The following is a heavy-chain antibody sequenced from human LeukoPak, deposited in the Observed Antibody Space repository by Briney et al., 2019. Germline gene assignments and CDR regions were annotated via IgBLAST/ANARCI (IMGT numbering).Heavy chain of an antibody. J-gene: IGHJ6*03. CDR2: FSSSGSP. V-gene: IGHV4-59*01. CDR3: ARRAAGRGVSYNYYYLDV. D-gene: IGHD6-13*01. Sequence: SETLSLTCTVSGGYISTYYWNWIRQSPGKGLEWIGSFSSSGSPDYNPSLRSRITMSVDTSNNQVSLSLSSVTAADTALYYCARRAAGRGVSYNYYYLDVWGKGTTVTVSS. CDR1: GGYISTYY.